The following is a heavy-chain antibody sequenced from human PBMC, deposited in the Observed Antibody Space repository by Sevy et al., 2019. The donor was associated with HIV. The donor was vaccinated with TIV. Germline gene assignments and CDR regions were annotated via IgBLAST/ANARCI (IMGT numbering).Heavy chain of an antibody. D-gene: IGHD1-7*01. V-gene: IGHV5-51*01. CDR3: ARLNDNWNYEVSWFDP. J-gene: IGHJ5*02. CDR1: GYSFTSYW. CDR2: IYPGDSDT. Sequence: GESLKISCKGSGYSFTSYWIGWVRQMPGKGLEWMGIIYPGDSDTRYSPSFQGQVTISADKSISTAYLQWSSLKASDTAMYYSARLNDNWNYEVSWFDPWGQGTLVTVSS.